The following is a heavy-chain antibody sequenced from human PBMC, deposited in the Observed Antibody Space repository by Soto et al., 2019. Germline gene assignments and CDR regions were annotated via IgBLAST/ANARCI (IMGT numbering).Heavy chain of an antibody. Sequence: SETLSLTCTVSGGSISTYYWSWIRQPPGKGLEWIGYINHSGRTNYNPSLKSRVTMSLDTSKNQFSLKLRSVTAADTALFYCARYAGSSWFDYWGQGTMVTVS. CDR2: INHSGRT. D-gene: IGHD6-13*01. CDR3: ARYAGSSWFDY. J-gene: IGHJ4*02. V-gene: IGHV4-59*01. CDR1: GGSISTYY.